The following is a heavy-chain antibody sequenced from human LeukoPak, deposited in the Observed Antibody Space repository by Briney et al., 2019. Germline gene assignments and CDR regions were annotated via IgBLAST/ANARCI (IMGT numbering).Heavy chain of an antibody. D-gene: IGHD3-22*01. Sequence: PSETLSLTCAVYGGSFSGYYWSWIRQPPGKGLEWIGEINHSGSTNYNPSLKSRVTISVDTSKNQFSLKLSSVTAADTAVYYCAREDIDSSGYYLDYWGQGTLVTVSS. J-gene: IGHJ4*02. CDR2: INHSGST. CDR3: AREDIDSSGYYLDY. V-gene: IGHV4-34*01. CDR1: GGSFSGYY.